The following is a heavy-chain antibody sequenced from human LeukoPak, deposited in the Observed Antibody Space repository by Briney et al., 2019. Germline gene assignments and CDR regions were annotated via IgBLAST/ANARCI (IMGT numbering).Heavy chain of an antibody. J-gene: IGHJ4*02. Sequence: ASVNLSCNASVYTFTSYGISWVRQAPAQGLEWVGWISAYNGNRNYAQQLQRRRTMTTDTSTNTPYMQLRRLSSDDAAVSYCASGGNLWLYCGGDCSLDYWGQGTLVTVSS. CDR2: ISAYNGNR. CDR1: VYTFTSYG. V-gene: IGHV1-18*01. D-gene: IGHD2-21*02. CDR3: ASGGNLWLYCGGDCSLDY.